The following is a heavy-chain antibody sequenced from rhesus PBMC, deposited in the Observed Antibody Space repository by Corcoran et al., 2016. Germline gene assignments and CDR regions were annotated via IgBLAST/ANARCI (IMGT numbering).Heavy chain of an antibody. J-gene: IGHJ4*01. CDR3: TRGEQRLVRHRGGY. Sequence: DVQLVESGGGLGKPGGSLRLSCAASGLTFDDYAMSWVRQAPGQGLEWVSRVRWNNSTKIFADSFRGRFTRSRDNVKKSLFLQRCRRRAEDTAVYYCTRGEQRLVRHRGGYWGQGVLVTVSS. CDR2: VRWNNSTK. CDR1: GLTFDDYA. V-gene: IGHV3-134*01. D-gene: IGHD6S26*01.